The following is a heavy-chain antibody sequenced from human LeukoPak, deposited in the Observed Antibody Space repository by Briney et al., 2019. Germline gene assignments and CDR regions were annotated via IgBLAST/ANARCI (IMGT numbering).Heavy chain of an antibody. V-gene: IGHV3-73*01. CDR3: TRGYYGSGSYYWFDP. D-gene: IGHD3-10*01. CDR2: IRSKANSYAT. CDR1: GFTFSGSA. Sequence: GGSLRLSCAASGFTFSGSAMHWVRQASGKGLEWVGRIRSKANSYATAYAASVKGRFTISRDDSKNTAYLQMNSLKTKDTAVYYCTRGYYGSGSYYWFDPWGQGTLVTVSS. J-gene: IGHJ5*02.